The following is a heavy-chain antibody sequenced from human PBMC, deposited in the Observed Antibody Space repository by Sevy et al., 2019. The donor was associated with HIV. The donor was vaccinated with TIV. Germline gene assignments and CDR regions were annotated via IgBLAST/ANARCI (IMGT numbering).Heavy chain of an antibody. Sequence: GGSLRLACAASGFTFSKYWMGWVRQAAGKGLEWVANIKQDAGQKYYVDSVKGGFTISRDNAKNSLYLQMNSLRAEDTAVYFCARDDGNYYFHYWGQGTLVTVSS. CDR3: ARDDGNYYFHY. CDR2: IKQDAGQK. V-gene: IGHV3-7*01. CDR1: GFTFSKYW. D-gene: IGHD1-7*01. J-gene: IGHJ4*02.